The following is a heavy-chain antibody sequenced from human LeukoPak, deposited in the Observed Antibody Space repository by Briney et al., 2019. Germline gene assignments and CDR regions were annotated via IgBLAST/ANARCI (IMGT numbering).Heavy chain of an antibody. V-gene: IGHV3-48*03. CDR1: GFTFSSYE. CDR3: ASYRYYMDV. CDR2: ISSSGSTI. J-gene: IGHJ6*03. Sequence: GGSLRLSCAASGFTFSSYEMNWVRQAPGKGLEWVSYISSSGSTIYYADSVKGRFTISRDNAKNSLYLQMNSLRAEDTAVYYCASYRYYMDVWGKGTTVTVSS.